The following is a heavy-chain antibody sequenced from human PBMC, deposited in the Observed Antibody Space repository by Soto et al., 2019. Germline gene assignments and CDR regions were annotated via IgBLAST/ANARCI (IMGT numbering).Heavy chain of an antibody. V-gene: IGHV1-69*01. Sequence: QVQLVQSGAEVKKPGSSVKVSCKASAGTFSSYAISWVRQAPGQGLEWMGGIIPIFGTANYAQKFQGRVTITADESTSTAYMALSSLRSEDTAVYYCAATSGTNWNDMYYFDYWGQGTLVTVSS. CDR1: AGTFSSYA. J-gene: IGHJ4*02. CDR2: IIPIFGTA. D-gene: IGHD1-1*01. CDR3: AATSGTNWNDMYYFDY.